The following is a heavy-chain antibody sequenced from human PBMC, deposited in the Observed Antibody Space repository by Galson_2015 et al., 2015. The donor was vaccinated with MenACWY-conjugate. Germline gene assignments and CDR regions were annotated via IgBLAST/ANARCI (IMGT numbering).Heavy chain of an antibody. Sequence: SLRLSCAASGFSLNYAWMSWVRQAPGKGLEWVGRIKSKTDGGATDYAAPVKGRFTISRDDSKNTLYLQMYSLKSEDTAVYYCATDVPGIGAGEFDYWGQGTLVIVSS. CDR3: ATDVPGIGAGEFDY. V-gene: IGHV3-15*01. J-gene: IGHJ4*02. CDR2: IKSKTDGGAT. D-gene: IGHD3-10*01. CDR1: GFSLNYAW.